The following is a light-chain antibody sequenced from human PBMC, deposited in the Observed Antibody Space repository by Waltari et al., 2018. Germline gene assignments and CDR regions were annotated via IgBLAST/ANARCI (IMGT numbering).Light chain of an antibody. Sequence: QSALTQPASVSGSPGQSITISCTGTSSDIGAYNYVSWYQQHPGKAPKLLIYDVTYRPSGVSRRFSGSKSGNTASLTISGLQAEDEADYYCNSHTTVSSLVFGTGTKVTVL. V-gene: IGLV2-14*03. CDR3: NSHTTVSSLV. CDR2: DVT. CDR1: SSDIGAYNY. J-gene: IGLJ1*01.